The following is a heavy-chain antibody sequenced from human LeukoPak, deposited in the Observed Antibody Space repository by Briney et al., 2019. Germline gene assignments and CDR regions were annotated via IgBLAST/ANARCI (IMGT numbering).Heavy chain of an antibody. CDR3: ARGDILTGYYRHGLDY. D-gene: IGHD3-9*01. V-gene: IGHV4-39*07. Sequence: SETLSLTCTVSGASISSSNYYWGWIRQPPGKGLEWIGSISYRGGTYYNPSLKSRVSMSVDTSKNQFSLKLSSVTAADTAVYYCARGDILTGYYRHGLDYWGQGTLVTVSS. J-gene: IGHJ4*02. CDR2: ISYRGGT. CDR1: GASISSSNYY.